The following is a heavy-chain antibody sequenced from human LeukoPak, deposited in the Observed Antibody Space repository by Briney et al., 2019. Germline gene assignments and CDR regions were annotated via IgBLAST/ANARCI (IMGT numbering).Heavy chain of an antibody. Sequence: PGGSLRLSCAASGFTFSSYEMNWVRQAPGKGLEWVSSTNSDGSSTGYTDSVKGRLTVSRDNAKNTLYLQMNSLRAEDTAVYYCDRARWYSSDYWGQGTLVTVSS. D-gene: IGHD5-24*01. J-gene: IGHJ4*02. V-gene: IGHV3-74*01. CDR2: TNSDGSST. CDR3: DRARWYSSDY. CDR1: GFTFSSYE.